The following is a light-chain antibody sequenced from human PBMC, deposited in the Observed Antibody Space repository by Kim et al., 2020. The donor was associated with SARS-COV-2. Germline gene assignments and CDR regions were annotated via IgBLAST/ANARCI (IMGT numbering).Light chain of an antibody. V-gene: IGKV3-15*01. CDR1: QRVSRN. CDR2: GAA. J-gene: IGKJ1*01. CDR3: QQYDVWPRP. Sequence: ASPGEKAPPSCGASQRVSRNLAWYQKKYGQAPTLLIYGAATRATGIPARFSGSGSGTEFTLTISSLQSEDVAVYYCQQYDVWPRPFGLGTKVDIK.